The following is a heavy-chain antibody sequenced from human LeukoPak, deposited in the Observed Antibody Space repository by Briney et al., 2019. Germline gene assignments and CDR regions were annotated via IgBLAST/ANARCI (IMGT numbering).Heavy chain of an antibody. D-gene: IGHD3-3*01. CDR3: AKGPVRFLEWYYFDY. CDR1: GFTFSSYA. CDR2: ISGSGGST. J-gene: IGHJ4*02. V-gene: IGHV3-23*01. Sequence: GGSLRLSCAASGFTFSSYAMSWVRQAPGKGLEWVSAISGSGGSTYYADSVKGRFTISRDNSKNTLYLQMNSLRAEDTAVYYCAKGPVRFLEWYYFDYWGQGTLVTVSS.